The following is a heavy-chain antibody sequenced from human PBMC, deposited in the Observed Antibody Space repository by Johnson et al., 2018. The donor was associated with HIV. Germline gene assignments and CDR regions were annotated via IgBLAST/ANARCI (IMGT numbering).Heavy chain of an antibody. D-gene: IGHD1-14*01. CDR3: AKESDHFDAVASDI. CDR2: IRYDGSNK. Sequence: QVQLVESGGGVVQPGGSLRLSCAASGFTFSSYGMHWVRQAPGKGLEWVAFIRYDGSNKYYADSVKGRFTISRDNSQNILYLHMNSLRTDDTAMYYCAKESDHFDAVASDIWGQGTMVTVSS. CDR1: GFTFSSYG. J-gene: IGHJ3*02. V-gene: IGHV3-30*02.